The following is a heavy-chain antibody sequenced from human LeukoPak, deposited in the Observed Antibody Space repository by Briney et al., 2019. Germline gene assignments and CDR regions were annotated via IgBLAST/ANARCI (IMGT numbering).Heavy chain of an antibody. CDR2: INPILGIT. Sequence: ASVKVSCKASGGTFSSYSISWVRQAPGQGLEWMGGINPILGITNYAQKFQGRVTITADKSTSTAYMELSSLRSEDTAMYYCARVRYCSGGSCYFHDFWGQGTLVTVSS. D-gene: IGHD2-15*01. CDR1: GGTFSSYS. J-gene: IGHJ4*02. V-gene: IGHV1-69*10. CDR3: ARVRYCSGGSCYFHDF.